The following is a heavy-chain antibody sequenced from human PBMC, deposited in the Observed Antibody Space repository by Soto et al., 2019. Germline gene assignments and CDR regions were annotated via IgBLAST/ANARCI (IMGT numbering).Heavy chain of an antibody. CDR3: ARGNLYCSSTSCYAGSEYFQH. CDR1: GFTFSSYW. V-gene: IGHV3-7*04. D-gene: IGHD2-2*01. Sequence: LRLSCAASGFTFSSYWMSWVRQAPGKGLEWVANIKQDGSEKYYVDSVKGRFTISRDNAKNSLYLQMNSLRAEDTAVYYCARGNLYCSSTSCYAGSEYFQHWGQGTLVTVSS. J-gene: IGHJ1*01. CDR2: IKQDGSEK.